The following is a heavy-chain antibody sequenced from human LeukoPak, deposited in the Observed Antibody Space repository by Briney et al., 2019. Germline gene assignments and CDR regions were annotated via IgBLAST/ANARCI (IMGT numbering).Heavy chain of an antibody. Sequence: SQTLSLTCAISGDSVYSNSAIWNWIRQSPSRGLEWLGRTYYRSKWYNDYAVSVKGRITINPDTSKNQFSLQLNSVTPEDTAVYYCARFNWDDAFDIWGQGTVVTVSS. CDR3: ARFNWDDAFDI. J-gene: IGHJ3*02. D-gene: IGHD7-27*01. V-gene: IGHV6-1*01. CDR2: TYYRSKWYN. CDR1: GDSVYSNSAI.